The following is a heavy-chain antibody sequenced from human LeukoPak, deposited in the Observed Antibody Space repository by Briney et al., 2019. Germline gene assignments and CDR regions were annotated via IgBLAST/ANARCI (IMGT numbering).Heavy chain of an antibody. CDR3: ARYWDSAREWSDP. Sequence: ASVKISRKASGYTFTSYGISWVRQAPGQGLEWMGWISAYNGNTNYAQKLQGRVTMTTDTSTSTAYMELRSLRSDDTAVYYCARYWDSAREWSDPWGQGTLVTVSS. CDR2: ISAYNGNT. V-gene: IGHV1-18*01. CDR1: GYTFTSYG. J-gene: IGHJ5*02. D-gene: IGHD2-8*02.